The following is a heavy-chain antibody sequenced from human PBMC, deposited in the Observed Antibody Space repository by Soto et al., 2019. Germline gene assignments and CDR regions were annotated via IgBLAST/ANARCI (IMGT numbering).Heavy chain of an antibody. Sequence: QVQLVQSGAEVKKPGSSVKVSCKASGGTFSSYAISWVRQAPGQGLEWMGGIIPIFGTANYAQTFQGRATINADESTSTAYRELSSLRSEDTAVYYCARDKTIFGVVLGYWGQGTLVTVSS. J-gene: IGHJ4*02. CDR2: IIPIFGTA. D-gene: IGHD3-3*01. V-gene: IGHV1-69*12. CDR3: ARDKTIFGVVLGY. CDR1: GGTFSSYA.